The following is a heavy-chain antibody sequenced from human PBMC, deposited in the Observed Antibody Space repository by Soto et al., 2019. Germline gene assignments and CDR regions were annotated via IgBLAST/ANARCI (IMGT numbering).Heavy chain of an antibody. CDR2: INHSGST. CDR3: ARGGCSGGSCYRVYYYYYGMDV. D-gene: IGHD2-15*01. CDR1: GGSFSGYY. V-gene: IGHV4-34*01. Sequence: PAETLSLTCAVYGGSFSGYYWSWIRQPPGKGLEWIGEINHSGSTNYNPSLKSRVTISVDTSKNQFSLKLSSVTAADTAVYYCARGGCSGGSCYRVYYYYYGMDVWGQGTTVTV. J-gene: IGHJ6*02.